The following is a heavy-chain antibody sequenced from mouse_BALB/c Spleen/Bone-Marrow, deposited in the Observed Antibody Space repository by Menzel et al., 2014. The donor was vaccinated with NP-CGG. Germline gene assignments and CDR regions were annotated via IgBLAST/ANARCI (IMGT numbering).Heavy chain of an antibody. J-gene: IGHJ3*01. CDR2: INPSNGRT. CDR1: GYSFTTYW. CDR3: ARYDGPAWFAY. Sequence: QVQLQQSGAELVKPGAPVRLSCKASGYSFTTYWIHWVKQRPGQGLEWIGEINPSNGRTNYNEKFKSKATLTVDKSSGTAYMQLSSLTSEDSAVYYCARYDGPAWFAYWGQGTLVTVSA. D-gene: IGHD2-3*01. V-gene: IGHV1S81*02.